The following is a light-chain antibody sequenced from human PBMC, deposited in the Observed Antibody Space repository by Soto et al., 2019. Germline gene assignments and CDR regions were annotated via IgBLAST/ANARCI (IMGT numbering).Light chain of an antibody. J-gene: IGKJ1*01. Sequence: EIAITHSPATLSVTTGERATLSCRASENIYTNLAWYQQKPGQAPRLLFYGASTRATGLPARFSGTGSGTEFTLTINSLQAEDSAVYYCQQYYNWPRTFGQGTKVDIK. CDR3: QQYYNWPRT. CDR1: ENIYTN. CDR2: GAS. V-gene: IGKV3-15*01.